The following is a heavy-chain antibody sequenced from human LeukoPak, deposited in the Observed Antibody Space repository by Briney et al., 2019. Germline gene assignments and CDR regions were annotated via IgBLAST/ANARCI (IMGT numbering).Heavy chain of an antibody. J-gene: IGHJ5*02. D-gene: IGHD3-22*01. CDR3: AKTYYYDSSGYWGS. CDR2: VTGSGGST. Sequence: GGSLRLSCAASGFTLSSYAMSWVRQAPGKGLEWVSAVTGSGGSTYYADFVKGRFTISRDNSKNTLYLQMNSLRAEDTAVYYCAKTYYYDSSGYWGSWGQGTLVTVSS. V-gene: IGHV3-23*01. CDR1: GFTLSSYA.